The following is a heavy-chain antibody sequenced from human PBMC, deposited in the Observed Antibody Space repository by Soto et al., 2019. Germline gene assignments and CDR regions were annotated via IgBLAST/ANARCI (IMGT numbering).Heavy chain of an antibody. D-gene: IGHD6-19*01. CDR3: ARVAGIAVAGTYYDYYYGMDV. CDR2: INAGNGNT. J-gene: IGHJ6*02. CDR1: GYTFTSYS. Sequence: ASGNVSCKASGYTFTSYSMHWVRQAPGQRLEWMGWINAGNGNTKYSQKFQGRVTITRDTSASTAYMELSSLRSEDTAVYYCARVAGIAVAGTYYDYYYGMDVWGQGTTVTVSS. V-gene: IGHV1-3*01.